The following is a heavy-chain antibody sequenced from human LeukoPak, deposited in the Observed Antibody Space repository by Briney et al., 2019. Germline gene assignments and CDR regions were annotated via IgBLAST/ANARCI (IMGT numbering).Heavy chain of an antibody. CDR1: GGSFSGYY. Sequence: NPSETLSLTCAVYGGSFSGYYWSWIRQPPEKGLEWIGEINHSGSTNYNPSLKSRVTISVDTSKNQFSLKLSSVTAADTAVYYCARGPLAGTRRYHYMDVWGKGTTVTVSS. V-gene: IGHV4-34*01. D-gene: IGHD1-14*01. CDR2: INHSGST. CDR3: ARGPLAGTRRYHYMDV. J-gene: IGHJ6*03.